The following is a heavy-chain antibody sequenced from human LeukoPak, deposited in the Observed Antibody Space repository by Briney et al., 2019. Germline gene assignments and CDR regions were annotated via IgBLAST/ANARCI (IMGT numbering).Heavy chain of an antibody. D-gene: IGHD3-3*01. V-gene: IGHV3-48*02. Sequence: GGSLRLSCAASGFGFSTYSMNWVRQAPGKGLEWVSYISSSSSTIYYADSVRGRFTISRDNAKNSLCLQMNSLREEDTAVYYCARDKEAAVDFWSGYYPLWGQGTLVTVSS. CDR2: ISSSSSTI. CDR1: GFGFSTYS. CDR3: ARDKEAAVDFWSGYYPL. J-gene: IGHJ4*02.